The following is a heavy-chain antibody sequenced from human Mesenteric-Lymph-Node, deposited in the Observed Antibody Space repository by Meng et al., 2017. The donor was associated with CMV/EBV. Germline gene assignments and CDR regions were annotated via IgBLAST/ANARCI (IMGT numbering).Heavy chain of an antibody. CDR1: GFIPDTYA. CDR2: LSGSGTNT. V-gene: IGHV3-23*01. D-gene: IGHD5-12*01. J-gene: IGHJ6*02. CDR3: ARELRRYTGLDV. Sequence: GGSLRLSCAASGFIPDTYAMNWVRQAPGKGLEWVSGLSGSGTNTYYTDSVKGRFTISRDNAKNTLYLQMNNLRAEDTAVYYCARELRRYTGLDVWGQGTTVTVSS.